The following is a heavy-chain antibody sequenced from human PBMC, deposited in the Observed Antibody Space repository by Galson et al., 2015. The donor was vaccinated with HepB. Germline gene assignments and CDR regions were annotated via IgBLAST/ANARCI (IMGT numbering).Heavy chain of an antibody. CDR1: GFIFTRYA. CDR3: AKVAILGVTPHYFYY. D-gene: IGHD2-21*02. J-gene: IGHJ4*02. V-gene: IGHV3-23*01. CDR2: IGGSGGST. Sequence: SLRLSCAASGFIFTRYAISWVRQAPGKGLEGVPSIGGSGGSTYYADSVKGRFTFSPDNPKNTVYVQMNSLRVEDTAVYYCAKVAILGVTPHYFYYWGQGTRVTVSS.